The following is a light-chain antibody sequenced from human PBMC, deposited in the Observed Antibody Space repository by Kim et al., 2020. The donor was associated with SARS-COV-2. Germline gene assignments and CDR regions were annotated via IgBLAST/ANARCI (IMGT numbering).Light chain of an antibody. V-gene: IGLV1-47*01. CDR2: RNN. CDR3: GGWDASLSGPV. Sequence: GHRVTITSSGSSSNIGSNYVYWYQQLPGTAPKLLIYRNNQRPSGVPDRFSGSKSGTSASLAISGLRSEDEADYYCGGWDASLSGPVFGGGTKLTVL. CDR1: SSNIGSNY. J-gene: IGLJ3*02.